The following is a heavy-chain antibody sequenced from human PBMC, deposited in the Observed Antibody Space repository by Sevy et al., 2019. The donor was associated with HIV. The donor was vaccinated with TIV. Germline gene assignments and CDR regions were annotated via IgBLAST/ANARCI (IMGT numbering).Heavy chain of an antibody. Sequence: GGSLRLSCAASGFTFSSYGMHWVRQAPGKGLEWVAVIWYDGNNQYYADSVKGRFTISRDNSKNTLYLQMNSLRPEDTAVYYCAGDKEDVGWPLDYWGQGTLVTVSS. V-gene: IGHV3-33*01. D-gene: IGHD2-15*01. CDR2: IWYDGNNQ. J-gene: IGHJ4*02. CDR1: GFTFSSYG. CDR3: AGDKEDVGWPLDY.